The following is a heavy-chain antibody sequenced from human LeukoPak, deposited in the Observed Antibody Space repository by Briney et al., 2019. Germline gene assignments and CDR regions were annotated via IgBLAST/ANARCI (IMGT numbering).Heavy chain of an antibody. CDR1: GGSISSGGYH. CDR3: ARESYGMDV. CDR2: IYYSGST. Sequence: KPSETLSLTCTVSGGSISSGGYHWSWIRQHPGTGLERIGYIYYSGSTYYNPSLKSRLTISLDTSKNQFSLKLSSVTAADTAVYYCARESYGMDVWGQGTTVTVSS. V-gene: IGHV4-31*03. J-gene: IGHJ6*02.